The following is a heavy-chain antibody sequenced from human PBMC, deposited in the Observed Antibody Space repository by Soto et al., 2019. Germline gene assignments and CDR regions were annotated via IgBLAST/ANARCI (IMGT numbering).Heavy chain of an antibody. CDR1: GFTFSSSA. D-gene: IGHD6-19*01. V-gene: IGHV3-23*01. CDR2: IGTGGDSV. J-gene: IGHJ4*02. Sequence: GRSLRLSCAASGFTFSSSAMVCVRQAPGRGLEWVSAIGTGGDSVYYADSVKGHFTISRDNSRNTLYLQMNGLRAEDTALYYCAKHRESSGWIFDFWGQGT. CDR3: AKHRESSGWIFDF.